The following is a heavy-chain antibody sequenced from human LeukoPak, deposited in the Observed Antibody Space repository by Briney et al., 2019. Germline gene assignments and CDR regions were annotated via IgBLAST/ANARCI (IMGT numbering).Heavy chain of an antibody. CDR1: GFTFGSSA. V-gene: IGHV1-58*02. D-gene: IGHD3-22*01. Sequence: SVKVSCKVSGFTFGSSAMQWVRQARGQRLEWIGWIVLGSGNTNYAPKFQDRVTITRDVSSITAYMELNSLSSEDTAVYYCAADRSAPGSFYYDSRGPAFGFDIWGQGTMVTVSS. CDR3: AADRSAPGSFYYDSRGPAFGFDI. CDR2: IVLGSGNT. J-gene: IGHJ3*02.